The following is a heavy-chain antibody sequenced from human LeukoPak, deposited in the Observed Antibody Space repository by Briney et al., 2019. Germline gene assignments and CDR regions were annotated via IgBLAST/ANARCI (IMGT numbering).Heavy chain of an antibody. J-gene: IGHJ4*02. CDR2: INRDGSTT. D-gene: IGHD3-10*01. V-gene: IGHV3-74*03. CDR1: GFTFSNYW. CDR3: ARDKKSGESSEIDY. Sequence: GGSLRLSCAASGFTFSNYWVHWVRQAPGKGLVWVARINRDGSTTKYADSVKGRFTVSRDNAKNTLNLQMNSLRAEDTAVYYCARDKKSGESSEIDYWGQGTLVTVSS.